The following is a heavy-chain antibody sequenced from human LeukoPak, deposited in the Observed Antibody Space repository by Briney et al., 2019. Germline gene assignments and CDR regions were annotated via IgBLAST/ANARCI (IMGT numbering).Heavy chain of an antibody. Sequence: GGSLRLSCAASGFTFSSYGMHWVRQAPGKGLEWVAFIRYDGSNKYYADSVKGRFTITRDNSKNTLYLQMNSLRAEDTAVYYCAKVVHYYYDSSGLGFDYWGQGTLVTVSS. D-gene: IGHD3-22*01. CDR2: IRYDGSNK. J-gene: IGHJ4*02. CDR1: GFTFSSYG. V-gene: IGHV3-30*02. CDR3: AKVVHYYYDSSGLGFDY.